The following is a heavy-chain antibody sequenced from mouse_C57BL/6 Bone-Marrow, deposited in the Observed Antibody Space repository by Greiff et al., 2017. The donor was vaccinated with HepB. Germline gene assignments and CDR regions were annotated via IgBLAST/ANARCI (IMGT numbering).Heavy chain of an antibody. J-gene: IGHJ4*01. CDR2: INPSTGGT. D-gene: IGHD1-1*01. CDR1: GYSFTGYY. Sequence: EVQLVESGPELVKPGASVKISCKASGYSFTGYYMNWVKQSPEKSLEWIGEINPSTGGTTYNQKFKAKATLTVDKSSSTAYMQLKSLTSEDSAVYYCARSPTVVATRRYAMDYWGQGTSVTVSS. V-gene: IGHV1-42*01. CDR3: ARSPTVVATRRYAMDY.